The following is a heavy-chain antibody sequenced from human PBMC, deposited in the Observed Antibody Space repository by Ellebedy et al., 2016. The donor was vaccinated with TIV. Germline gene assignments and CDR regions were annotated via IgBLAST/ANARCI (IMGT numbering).Heavy chain of an antibody. D-gene: IGHD4-23*01. CDR2: IFYIGST. Sequence: MPSETLSLTCTVSGGSIRSYYWSRIRQPPGKGLEWIGSIFYIGSTNYNPSLKSRVTISVDTSKNQFSLKLSSVTAADTAVYYCARDIGGGNSDYWGQGTLVTVSS. CDR1: GGSIRSYY. J-gene: IGHJ4*02. V-gene: IGHV4-59*12. CDR3: ARDIGGGNSDY.